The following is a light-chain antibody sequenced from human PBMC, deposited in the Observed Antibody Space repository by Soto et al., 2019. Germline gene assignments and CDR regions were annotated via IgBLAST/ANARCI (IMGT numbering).Light chain of an antibody. CDR1: SSNIGAGYD. J-gene: IGLJ2*01. CDR2: GNS. V-gene: IGLV1-40*01. Sequence: QSVLTQPPSVSGAPGQRVTISGTGSSSNIGAGYDVHWYQQLPGTAPKLLIYGNSKRPSGVPDRFSGSKSGTSASLAITGLQAEDEADYCCQSYDSSLSGYVVFGGGTKLTVL. CDR3: QSYDSSLSGYVV.